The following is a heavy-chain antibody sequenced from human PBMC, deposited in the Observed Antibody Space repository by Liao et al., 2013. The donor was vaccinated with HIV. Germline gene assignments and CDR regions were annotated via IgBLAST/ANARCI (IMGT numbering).Heavy chain of an antibody. Sequence: QVQLQQWGAGLLKPSETLSLTCAVYGGSFSGYYWSWIRQPPGKGLEWIGEINDSGSTNYNPSLKSRVTISVDTSKNQFSLKVSSVTAADTAMYYCVRGGGGVHNQLDFWGQGPLVSVSA. J-gene: IGHJ4*02. CDR2: INDSGST. CDR3: VRGGGGVHNQLDF. D-gene: IGHD5-24*01. V-gene: IGHV4-34*01. CDR1: GGSFSGYY.